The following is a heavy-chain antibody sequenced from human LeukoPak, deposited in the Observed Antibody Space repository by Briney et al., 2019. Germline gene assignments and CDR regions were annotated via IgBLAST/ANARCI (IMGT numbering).Heavy chain of an antibody. CDR1: GGTFSSYA. V-gene: IGHV1-8*02. CDR2: MNPNSGNT. CDR3: ARVFDWFTYNYYYGMDV. Sequence: GSSVKVSCKASGGTFSSYAISWVRQATGQGLEWMGWMNPNSGNTGYAQKFQGRVTMTRNTSISTAYMELSSLRSEDTAVYYCARVFDWFTYNYYYGMDVWGQGTTVTVSS. D-gene: IGHD3-9*01. J-gene: IGHJ6*02.